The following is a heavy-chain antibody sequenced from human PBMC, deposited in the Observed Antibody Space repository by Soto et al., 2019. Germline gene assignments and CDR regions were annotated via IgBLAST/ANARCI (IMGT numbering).Heavy chain of an antibody. CDR3: ARGRLRYFDWEEDYYYMDV. CDR2: INHSGST. J-gene: IGHJ6*03. Sequence: SETLSLTCAVYGGSFSGYYWSWIRQPPGKGLEWIGEINHSGSTNYNPSLKSRVTISVDTSKNQFSLKLSSVTAADTAVYYCARGRLRYFDWEEDYYYMDVWGKGTTVTVSS. CDR1: GGSFSGYY. V-gene: IGHV4-34*01. D-gene: IGHD3-9*01.